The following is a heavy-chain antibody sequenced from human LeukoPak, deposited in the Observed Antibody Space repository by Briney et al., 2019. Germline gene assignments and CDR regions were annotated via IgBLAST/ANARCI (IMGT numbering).Heavy chain of an antibody. J-gene: IGHJ3*02. V-gene: IGHV3-30*04. D-gene: IGHD5-18*01. CDR1: GFTFSSYA. Sequence: GGSLRLSCAASGFTFSSYAMHWVRQAPGKGLEWVAVISYDGSNKYYADSVKGRFTISRDNSKNTLYLQMNSLRAEDTAVYYCARGKDTAMVIDAFDIWGQGTMVTVSS. CDR3: ARGKDTAMVIDAFDI. CDR2: ISYDGSNK.